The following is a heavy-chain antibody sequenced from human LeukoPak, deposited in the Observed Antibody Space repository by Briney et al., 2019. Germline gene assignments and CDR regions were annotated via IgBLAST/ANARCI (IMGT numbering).Heavy chain of an antibody. J-gene: IGHJ4*02. Sequence: PSETLSLTCTVSGGSISNYYWSWIRQPPGKGLEWIGYIYYSGSTNYNPSLKSRVTISVDTSKNQFSLKLSSVTAADTAVYYCARHRAYSSGWYFGGYYFDYWGQGTLVTVSS. CDR3: ARHRAYSSGWYFGGYYFDY. CDR1: GGSISNYY. V-gene: IGHV4-59*08. CDR2: IYYSGST. D-gene: IGHD6-19*01.